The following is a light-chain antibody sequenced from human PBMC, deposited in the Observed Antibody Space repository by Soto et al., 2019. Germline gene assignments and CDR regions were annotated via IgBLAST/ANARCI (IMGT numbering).Light chain of an antibody. J-gene: IGKJ2*01. CDR1: QKISTY. Sequence: DIQMTQSPSTLSASVGDSVTITCRASQKISTYLSWFKQRPGRAPDLLIFAASILHSGVPSRFSGSGSATHFTLTITGLQPEDFATYYCQLTDSSPYTFGQGTKLEI. CDR2: AAS. CDR3: QLTDSSPYT. V-gene: IGKV1-39*01.